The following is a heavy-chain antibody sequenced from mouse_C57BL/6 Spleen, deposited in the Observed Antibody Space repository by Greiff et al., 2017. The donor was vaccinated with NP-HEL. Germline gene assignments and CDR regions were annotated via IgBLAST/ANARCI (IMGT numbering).Heavy chain of an antibody. CDR2: IDPSDSET. CDR1: GYTFTSYW. CDR3: ARYRWDLYAMDY. V-gene: IGHV1-52*01. D-gene: IGHD4-1*01. J-gene: IGHJ4*01. Sequence: QVQLQQPGAELVRPGSSVKLSCKASGYTFTSYWMHWVKQRPIQGLEWIGNIDPSDSETHYNQKFKDKATLTVDKSSSTAYMQLSSLTSEDSAVYYCARYRWDLYAMDYWGQGTSVTVSS.